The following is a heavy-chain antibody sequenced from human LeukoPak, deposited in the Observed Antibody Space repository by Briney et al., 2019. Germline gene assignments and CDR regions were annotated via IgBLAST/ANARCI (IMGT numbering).Heavy chain of an antibody. J-gene: IGHJ4*02. CDR2: FTSKTDGGTT. D-gene: IGHD3-22*01. Sequence: GGSLRLSCAASGFTFNKARMNWVRQGPGKGLEWVGRFTSKTDGGTTDYAAPVRGRFAISRDDSKDTLYLQMNSLKTEDTAVYYCTTAQFFKSSGSLAYWGQGTLVTVSS. CDR1: GFTFNKAR. CDR3: TTAQFFKSSGSLAY. V-gene: IGHV3-15*01.